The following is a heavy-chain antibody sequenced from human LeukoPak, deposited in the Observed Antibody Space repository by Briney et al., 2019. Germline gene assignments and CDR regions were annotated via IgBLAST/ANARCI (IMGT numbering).Heavy chain of an antibody. CDR3: AKWKYSNSGIDDY. D-gene: IGHD6-6*01. Sequence: GGSLRLSCAASGFTFSNFDMTWVRQAPEKGLEWVSAISTSGSHTYYADSVKGRFTISRDNSKNMLYLQMNSLRAEDTAVYYCAKWKYSNSGIDDYWGQGTLVTVSS. V-gene: IGHV3-23*01. CDR1: GFTFSNFD. J-gene: IGHJ4*02. CDR2: ISTSGSHT.